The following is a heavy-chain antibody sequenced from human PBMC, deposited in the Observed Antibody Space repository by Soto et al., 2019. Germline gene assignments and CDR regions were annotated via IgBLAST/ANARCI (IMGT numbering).Heavy chain of an antibody. Sequence: GGSLRLSCAASGFTFSSYWMSWVRQAPGKGLEWVANIKQDGSEKYYVDSVKGRFTISRDNAKNSLYLQMNSLRAEDTAVYYCATYDFWSGYYPLHYYYYMDVWGKGTTVTVSS. CDR1: GFTFSSYW. J-gene: IGHJ6*03. D-gene: IGHD3-3*01. V-gene: IGHV3-7*01. CDR2: IKQDGSEK. CDR3: ATYDFWSGYYPLHYYYYMDV.